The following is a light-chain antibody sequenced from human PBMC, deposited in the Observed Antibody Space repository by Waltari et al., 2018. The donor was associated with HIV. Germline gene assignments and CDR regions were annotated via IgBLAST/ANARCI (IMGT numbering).Light chain of an antibody. Sequence: QAGLTQPPSVSKGLRQTATLTCTGNSNNVGNQGAAWLQQHQGHPPKLLSYRNNNRPSGISERFSPSRSGDTASLTITGLQPEDEADYYCSAWDSSLGAWVFGGGTRLTVL. CDR1: SNNVGNQG. V-gene: IGLV10-54*04. CDR3: SAWDSSLGAWV. CDR2: RNN. J-gene: IGLJ3*02.